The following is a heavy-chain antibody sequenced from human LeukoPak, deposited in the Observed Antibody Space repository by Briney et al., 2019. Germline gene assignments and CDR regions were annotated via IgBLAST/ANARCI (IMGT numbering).Heavy chain of an antibody. V-gene: IGHV1-2*02. D-gene: IGHD1-26*01. CDR2: INPNSGGT. J-gene: IGHJ3*02. Sequence: ASVKVSCKASGYTFTGYYMHWVRQAPGQGPEWMGWINPNSGGTNYAQEFQGRVTMTRDTSISTAYMELSRLRSDDTAVYYCARDGREWELLDAFDIWGQGTMVTVS. CDR3: ARDGREWELLDAFDI. CDR1: GYTFTGYY.